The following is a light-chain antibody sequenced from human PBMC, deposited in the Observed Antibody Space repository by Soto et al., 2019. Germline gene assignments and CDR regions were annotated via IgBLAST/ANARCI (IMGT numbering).Light chain of an antibody. CDR2: EVT. Sequence: QSVLTQPASVSGSPGQSITISCTGTSSDVGNYNIVSWYQHHPGKAPNLMISEVTKRPSGVSDRFSGSKSGNTASLTISGLPAEDEADYYCCSYAGSSTYVFGTGTKLTVL. J-gene: IGLJ1*01. CDR3: CSYAGSSTYV. CDR1: SSDVGNYNI. V-gene: IGLV2-23*02.